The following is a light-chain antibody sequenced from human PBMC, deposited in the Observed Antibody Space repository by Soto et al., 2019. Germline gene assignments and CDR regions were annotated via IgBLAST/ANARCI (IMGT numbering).Light chain of an antibody. CDR2: QAS. J-gene: IGKJ1*01. Sequence: DTQMTQSPSTLSASVGHRVTITCRASQSQNIWLAWYQQKPGRAPKLLIYQASTLASGVPSRFSGSGSGSEFTLTISSLQPDDFATYYCQQYNDYWTFGQGTKVEIK. CDR3: QQYNDYWT. V-gene: IGKV1-5*03. CDR1: QSQNIW.